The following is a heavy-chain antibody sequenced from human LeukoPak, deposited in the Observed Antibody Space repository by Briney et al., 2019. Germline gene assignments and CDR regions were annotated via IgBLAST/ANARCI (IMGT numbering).Heavy chain of an antibody. CDR3: AELGITMIGGV. CDR1: GFTFSSYE. CDR2: ISSSGSTI. J-gene: IGHJ6*04. D-gene: IGHD3-10*02. Sequence: GGSLRLSCAASGFTFSSYEMNWVRQAPAKGLEWVSYISSSGSTIYYADSVKGRFTISRDNAKNSLYLQMNTLRAEDTAVYYCAELGITMIGGVWGKGTTVTISS. V-gene: IGHV3-48*03.